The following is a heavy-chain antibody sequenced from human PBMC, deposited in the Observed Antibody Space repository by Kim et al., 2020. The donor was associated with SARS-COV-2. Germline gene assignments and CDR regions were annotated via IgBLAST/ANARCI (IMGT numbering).Heavy chain of an antibody. Sequence: GGSLRLSCAASGFTFSSYAMHWVRQAPGKGLEWVAVISYDGSNKYYADSVKGRFTISRDNSKNTLYLQMNSLRAEDTAVYYCARDYGDYGNGFDPWGQGTLVTVSS. J-gene: IGHJ5*02. D-gene: IGHD4-17*01. V-gene: IGHV3-30*04. CDR1: GFTFSSYA. CDR3: ARDYGDYGNGFDP. CDR2: ISYDGSNK.